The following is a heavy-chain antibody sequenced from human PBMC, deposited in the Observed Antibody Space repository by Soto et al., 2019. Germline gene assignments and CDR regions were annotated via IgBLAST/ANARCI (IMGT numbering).Heavy chain of an antibody. D-gene: IGHD6-13*01. CDR2: MNPGSGQT. Sequence: QVQLVQSGDEVKEPGASVRVSCEASGYTFINLDISWVRQAAGQGLEWLGWMNPGSGQTGYASKFQGRVAMTRDASTGTSHLELSSLTSDDTAVYYCARMASAGTLNWFDPWGQGTLVTVSS. V-gene: IGHV1-8*02. J-gene: IGHJ5*02. CDR1: GYTFINLD. CDR3: ARMASAGTLNWFDP.